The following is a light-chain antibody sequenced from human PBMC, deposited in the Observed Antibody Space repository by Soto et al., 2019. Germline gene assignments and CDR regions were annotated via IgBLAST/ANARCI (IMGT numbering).Light chain of an antibody. CDR2: GAS. J-gene: IGKJ4*01. V-gene: IGKV3-20*01. CDR1: QSVDHDY. CDR3: QHYDSSLAT. Sequence: NVLTQSPAILSSSPGARVTLSCGASQSVDHDYLAWYQQRSGQAPRLLIYGASYRATGIPDRFSGSGSGTDFTLTISRLEPEDFAVYYCQHYDSSLATFGGGTKVEI.